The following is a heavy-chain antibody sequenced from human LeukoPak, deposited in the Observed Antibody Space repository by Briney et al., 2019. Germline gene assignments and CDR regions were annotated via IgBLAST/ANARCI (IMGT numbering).Heavy chain of an antibody. CDR3: ARIPWVGELLGGDY. D-gene: IGHD3-10*01. CDR2: IYSGGTT. CDR1: GFTVSSNY. V-gene: IGHV3-66*01. Sequence: GGSLRLSCAASGFTVSSNYMSWVRQAPGKGLEWVSVIYSGGTTYYADSVKGRFTISRDNSKNTLHLQMNSLRADDTAVYYCARIPWVGELLGGDYWGQGTLVTVSS. J-gene: IGHJ4*02.